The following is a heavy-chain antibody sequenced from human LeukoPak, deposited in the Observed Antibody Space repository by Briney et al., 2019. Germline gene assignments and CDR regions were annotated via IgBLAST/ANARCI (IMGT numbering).Heavy chain of an antibody. D-gene: IGHD3-22*01. CDR3: ARASETYYYDSSGYYAFDY. V-gene: IGHV4-38-2*02. J-gene: IGHJ4*02. Sequence: PSQTLSLTCTVSGYSISSGYYWGWIRQPPGKGLEWIGSIYLSGSTYYNPSLKSRVTTSVDTSKNQFPLKLSSVTAADTAVYYCARASETYYYDSSGYYAFDYWGQGTLVTVSS. CDR1: GYSISSGYY. CDR2: IYLSGST.